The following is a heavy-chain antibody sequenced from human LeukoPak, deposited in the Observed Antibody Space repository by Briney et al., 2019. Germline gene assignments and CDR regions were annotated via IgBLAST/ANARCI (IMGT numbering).Heavy chain of an antibody. CDR3: AAEWELLSFQH. CDR1: GYTFTSYY. V-gene: IGHV1-46*01. J-gene: IGHJ1*01. CDR2: INPSGGST. D-gene: IGHD1-26*01. Sequence: ASVKVSCKASGYTFTSYYMHWVRQAPGQGLEWVGIINPSGGSTSYAQKFQGRVTMARDTSTSTVYMELSSLRSEDTAVYYCAAEWELLSFQHWGQGTLVTVSS.